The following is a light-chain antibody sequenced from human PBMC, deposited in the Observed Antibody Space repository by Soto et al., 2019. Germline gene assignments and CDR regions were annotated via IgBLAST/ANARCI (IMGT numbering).Light chain of an antibody. CDR2: LNSDGSH. Sequence: QLVLTQSPSASASLGASVKLTCTLSSGHSSYAIAWHQQQPEKGPLYLMKLNSDGSHNKGDGIPDRFSGSSSGAERYLTISSLQAEDESDYFCQTWASGVWVFGGGTKVTVL. CDR3: QTWASGVWV. V-gene: IGLV4-69*01. CDR1: SGHSSYA. J-gene: IGLJ3*02.